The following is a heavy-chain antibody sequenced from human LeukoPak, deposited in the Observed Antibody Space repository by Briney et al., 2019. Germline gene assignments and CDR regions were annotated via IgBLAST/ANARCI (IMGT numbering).Heavy chain of an antibody. CDR1: GFTFSSYA. CDR3: ARDGVASFDY. Sequence: PGGSLRLSCAASGFTFSSYAMHWVRQAPGKGLEWVAVISYDGSNKYYADSVKGRFTISRDNSKNTLYLQMNSLRAGDTAVYYCARDGVASFDYCGQGTLVTVSS. V-gene: IGHV3-30*04. CDR2: ISYDGSNK. D-gene: IGHD3-3*01. J-gene: IGHJ4*02.